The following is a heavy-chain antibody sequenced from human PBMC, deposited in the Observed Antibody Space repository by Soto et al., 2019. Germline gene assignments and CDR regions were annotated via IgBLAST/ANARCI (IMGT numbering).Heavy chain of an antibody. Sequence: ASVKVSCKVSGYTLTELSMHWVRQAPGKGLEWMGGFDPEDGETIYARKFQGRVTMTEDTSTDTAYMELSSLRSEDTAVYYCATFPPDCSSTSCRFDYWGQGTLVTVSS. J-gene: IGHJ4*02. D-gene: IGHD2-2*01. CDR1: GYTLTELS. V-gene: IGHV1-24*01. CDR3: ATFPPDCSSTSCRFDY. CDR2: FDPEDGET.